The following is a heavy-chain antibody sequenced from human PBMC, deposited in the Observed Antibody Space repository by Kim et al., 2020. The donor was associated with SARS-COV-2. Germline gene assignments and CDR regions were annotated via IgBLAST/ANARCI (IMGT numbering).Heavy chain of an antibody. D-gene: IGHD3-10*01. CDR2: ISGGGDAT. J-gene: IGHJ4*02. CDR3: AKGWQLRLYLGSGSYFDS. V-gene: IGHV3-23*01. Sequence: GGSLRLSCAASGFTFDNYAMSWVRQAPGKGPEWVSVISGGGDATFYADSVKGRFTVSRDNSENTLYLQMNSLRAEDTAVYYCAKGWQLRLYLGSGSYFDSWGQGTLVTVSS. CDR1: GFTFDNYA.